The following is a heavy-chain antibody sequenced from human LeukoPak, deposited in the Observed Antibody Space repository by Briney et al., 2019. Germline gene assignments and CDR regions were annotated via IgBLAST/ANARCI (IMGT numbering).Heavy chain of an antibody. CDR2: IRNDGRNK. CDR3: AKGLRKLIVGSTEYYFDY. CDR1: GFTFSSYG. Sequence: GGSLRLSCGAPGFTFSSYGMHWVRQAPGKGLEWVAFIRNDGRNKYYADSLKGRFTISRDNSKNTLYLQMNSKKAEDKAVYYCAKGLRKLIVGSTEYYFDYWGQGTLVTVSS. V-gene: IGHV3-30*02. D-gene: IGHD1-26*01. J-gene: IGHJ4*02.